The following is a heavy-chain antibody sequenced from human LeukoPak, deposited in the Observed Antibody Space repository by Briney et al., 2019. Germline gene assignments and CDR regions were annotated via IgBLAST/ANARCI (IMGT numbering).Heavy chain of an antibody. J-gene: IGHJ4*02. CDR2: VYYNGGT. CDR1: GGSISTYY. Sequence: SETLSLTCTVSGGSISTYYWSWVRQPPGKGLEWIGSVYYNGGTNYSPSLKSRVTMPVDTSKNQFSLKLNSVSAADTAVYYCARTGYCNGGSCPNFDYWGQGTLVTVSS. V-gene: IGHV4-59*12. CDR3: ARTGYCNGGSCPNFDY. D-gene: IGHD2-15*01.